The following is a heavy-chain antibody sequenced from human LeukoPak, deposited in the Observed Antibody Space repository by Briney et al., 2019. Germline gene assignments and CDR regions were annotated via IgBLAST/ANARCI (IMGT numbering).Heavy chain of an antibody. CDR2: ISGDGTAR. V-gene: IGHV3-74*01. D-gene: IGHD3-10*01. CDR3: ARGRGSYGWFDP. J-gene: IGHJ5*02. CDR1: GFTSSSYW. Sequence: GGSLRLSCAASGFTSSSYWMHWVRQVPGKGLVWVSRISGDGTARNYADSGKGRFTISRDDAKNTVDLQMNSLRGEDTAVYYCARGRGSYGWFDPWGQGTLVTVSS.